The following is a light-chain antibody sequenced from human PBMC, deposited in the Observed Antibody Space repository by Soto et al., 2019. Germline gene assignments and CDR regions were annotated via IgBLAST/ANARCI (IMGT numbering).Light chain of an antibody. CDR2: EVS. CDR1: SSDVGGYNY. CDR3: SEYTTNGTPDV. J-gene: IGLJ1*01. V-gene: IGLV2-14*01. Sequence: QSALTQPASVSGAPGQSITIACTGSSSDVGGYNYVSWYQQHPGKAPKLIIYEVSNRPSGVSNHFSGSKSGNTASLTIAGLQAEYEAKYSCSEYTTNGTPDVVGTGTKLTVL.